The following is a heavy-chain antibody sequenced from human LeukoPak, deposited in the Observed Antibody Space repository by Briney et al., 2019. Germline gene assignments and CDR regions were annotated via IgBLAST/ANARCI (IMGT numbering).Heavy chain of an antibody. CDR1: GFSFNNYV. J-gene: IGHJ4*02. V-gene: IGHV3-23*01. Sequence: GGSLRLSCAASGFSFNNYVMSWVRQAPGKGLEWVSAISGDGARTYYADSVKGRFTISRDNSKDTLDLQMNSLRAEDTAIYYCAKTVVVITFRFDSWGQGSLVTVSS. D-gene: IGHD2-21*01. CDR3: AKTVVVITFRFDS. CDR2: ISGDGART.